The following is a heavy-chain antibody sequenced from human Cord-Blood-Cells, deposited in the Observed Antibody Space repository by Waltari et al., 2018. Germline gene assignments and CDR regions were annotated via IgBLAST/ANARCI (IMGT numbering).Heavy chain of an antibody. CDR2: INHSGRT. D-gene: IGHD6-13*01. CDR1: GGSFSGYY. Sequence: QVQLQQWGAGLLKPSETLSLTCAVYGGSFSGYYWSWISQPPGKGLEWIGEINHSGRTNYNPSLKSRVTISVDTSKNQFSLKLSSVTAADTAVYYCARGDHTRVPQQLVYDYWGQGTLVTVSS. J-gene: IGHJ4*02. CDR3: ARGDHTRVPQQLVYDY. V-gene: IGHV4-34*01.